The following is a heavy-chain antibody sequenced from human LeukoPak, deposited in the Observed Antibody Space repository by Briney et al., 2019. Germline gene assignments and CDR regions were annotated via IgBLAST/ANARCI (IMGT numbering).Heavy chain of an antibody. V-gene: IGHV3-30*03. CDR2: ISYDGSNK. CDR3: ARNVIGVVIFDY. CDR1: GFTFSSYG. D-gene: IGHD3-3*01. Sequence: GGSLRLSCAASGFTFSSYGMHWVRQAPGKGLEWVAVISYDGSNKYYVDSVKGRFTISRDNAKNSLYLQMNSLRDEDTAVYYCARNVIGVVIFDYWGQGTLVTVSS. J-gene: IGHJ4*02.